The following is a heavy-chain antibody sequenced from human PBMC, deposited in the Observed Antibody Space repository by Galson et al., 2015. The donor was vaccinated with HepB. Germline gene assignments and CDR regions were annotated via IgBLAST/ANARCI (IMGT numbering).Heavy chain of an antibody. D-gene: IGHD3-3*01. Sequence: SFKASGYTFHTYNINWVRQAPGQGLEWMGWINPYNGKSNCPQKLQGRVSMTTDSSTSTAYMELRGLRSGDTAVYYCARGGTMARSHYTESFDYWGQGTLVTVSS. V-gene: IGHV1-18*04. CDR3: ARGGTMARSHYTESFDY. CDR1: GYTFHTYN. CDR2: INPYNGKS. J-gene: IGHJ4*02.